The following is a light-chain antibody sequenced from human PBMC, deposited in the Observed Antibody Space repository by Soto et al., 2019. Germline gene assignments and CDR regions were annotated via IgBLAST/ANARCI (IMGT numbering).Light chain of an antibody. CDR3: SSYTSSSRV. Sequence: QSALTQPASVSGSPGQSITISCTGTSSDVGGYNYVSWYQQHPGKAPKLMIYEVSNRPSGVSNRFSGSKSGNTASLTISGLQAEDEADYYCSSYTSSSRVFGGGTKLNVL. CDR1: SSDVGGYNY. CDR2: EVS. J-gene: IGLJ2*01. V-gene: IGLV2-14*01.